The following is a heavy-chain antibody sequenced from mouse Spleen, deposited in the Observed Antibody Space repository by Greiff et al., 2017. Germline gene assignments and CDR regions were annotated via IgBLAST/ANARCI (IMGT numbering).Heavy chain of an antibody. Sequence: DVKLVESGGGLVKPGGSLKLSCAASGFTFSSYAMSWVRQTPEKRLEWVATISSGGSYTYYPDSVKGRFTISRDNAKNTLYLQMSSLRSEDTAMYYCARPHFITTAYFDYWGQGTTLTVSS. CDR3: ARPHFITTAYFDY. V-gene: IGHV5-9-1*01. CDR2: ISSGGSYT. J-gene: IGHJ2*01. CDR1: GFTFSSYA. D-gene: IGHD1-2*01.